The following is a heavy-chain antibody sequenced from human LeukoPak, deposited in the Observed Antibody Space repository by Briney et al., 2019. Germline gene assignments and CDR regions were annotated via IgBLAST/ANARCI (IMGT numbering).Heavy chain of an antibody. CDR1: GYTFTSYY. J-gene: IGHJ5*02. Sequence: ASVKVSCKASGYTFTSYYMHWVRQAPGQGLEWMGIINPSGGSTSYAQKFQGRVTMTRDMSTSTVYMELSSLRSEDTAVYYCAREGSSGYYFIPGTQNWFDPWGQGTLVTVSS. D-gene: IGHD3-22*01. CDR3: AREGSSGYYFIPGTQNWFDP. V-gene: IGHV1-46*01. CDR2: INPSGGST.